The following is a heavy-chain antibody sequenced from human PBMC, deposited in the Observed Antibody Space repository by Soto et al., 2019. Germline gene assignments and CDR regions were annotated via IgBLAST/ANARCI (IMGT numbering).Heavy chain of an antibody. D-gene: IGHD2-15*01. CDR2: VYYSGFT. V-gene: IGHV4-59*01. J-gene: IGHJ4*02. CDR3: ARMGPSYCSGSTCYSEGVWIDH. CDR1: GGSITSYY. Sequence: SETLSLTCTVSGGSITSYYWNWIRQPPGEGLEWIGYVYYSGFTSYNPSLKSRVTISVDTSKNQFSLKLRSVTAADTAVYYCARMGPSYCSGSTCYSEGVWIDHWGQGTLVTV.